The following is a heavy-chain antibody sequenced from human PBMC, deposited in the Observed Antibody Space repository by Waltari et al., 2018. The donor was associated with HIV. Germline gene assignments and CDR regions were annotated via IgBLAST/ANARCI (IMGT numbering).Heavy chain of an antibody. V-gene: IGHV4-39*01. J-gene: IGHJ5*02. CDR2: NYYSGST. CDR3: ARHKYYYDSSGYYWAQAQLFDP. CDR1: GGSISSSSYY. D-gene: IGHD3-22*01. Sequence: QLQLQESGPGLVKPSETLSLTCTVSGGSISSSSYYWGWIRQPPGKGLEWIGSNYYSGSTYYNPALKSRGTISVDTSKNQFSLKLSSVTAADTAVYYCARHKYYYDSSGYYWAQAQLFDPWGQGTLVTVSS.